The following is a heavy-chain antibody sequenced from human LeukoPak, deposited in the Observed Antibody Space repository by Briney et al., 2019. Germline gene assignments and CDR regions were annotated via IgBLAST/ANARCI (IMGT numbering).Heavy chain of an antibody. CDR2: IYYSGST. D-gene: IGHD5-12*01. CDR1: GGSFRTYY. V-gene: IGHV4-59*01. J-gene: IGHJ4*02. Sequence: PSETLSLTCTVSGGSFRTYYWTWIRQPPGKGLEWIAYIYYSGSTNYNPSLKSRATISLDTSQNQFSLKLSSVTADDTAVYYCARAHSSSGFAEADYWGQGTLVTVSS. CDR3: ARAHSSSGFAEADY.